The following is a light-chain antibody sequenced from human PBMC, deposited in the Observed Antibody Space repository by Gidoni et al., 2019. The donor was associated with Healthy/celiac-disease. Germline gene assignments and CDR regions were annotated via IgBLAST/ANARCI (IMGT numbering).Light chain of an antibody. Sequence: QSVLTQPPSASGPPGQRVTIPCSGRSSNIGSNTVNWYQQLPGTAPKLLTYSNNQRPPGVPDRFSGSKSGTSASLAISGLQSEDEAYYYCAAWDDSLNGWVFGGGTKLTVL. CDR1: SSNIGSNT. CDR3: AAWDDSLNGWV. V-gene: IGLV1-44*01. CDR2: SNN. J-gene: IGLJ3*02.